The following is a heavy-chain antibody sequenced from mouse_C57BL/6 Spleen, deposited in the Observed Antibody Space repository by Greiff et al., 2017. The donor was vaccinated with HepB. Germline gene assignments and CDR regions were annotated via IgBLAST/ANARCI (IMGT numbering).Heavy chain of an antibody. Sequence: QVQLQQPGAELVRPGSSVKLSCKASGYTFTSYWMHWVKQRPIQGLEWIGNIDPSDSETHYNQKFKDKATLTVDKSSSTAYMQLSSLTSEDSAVYYCARTTTGGGFAYWGQGTLVTVSA. D-gene: IGHD1-1*01. CDR1: GYTFTSYW. J-gene: IGHJ3*01. V-gene: IGHV1-52*01. CDR3: ARTTTGGGFAY. CDR2: IDPSDSET.